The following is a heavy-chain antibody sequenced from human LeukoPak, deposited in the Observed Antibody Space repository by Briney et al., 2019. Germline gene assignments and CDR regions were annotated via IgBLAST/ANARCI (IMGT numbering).Heavy chain of an antibody. CDR3: ARGGSSSWLVLSDY. CDR1: GFTFSSYA. J-gene: IGHJ4*02. Sequence: PGGSLRLSCAASGFTFSSYAMSWVRQAPGKGLEWVSAISGSGGSTYYADSVKGRFTISRDNAKNSLYLQMNSLRAEDTAVYYCARGGSSSWLVLSDYWGQGTLVTVSS. D-gene: IGHD6-13*01. CDR2: ISGSGGST. V-gene: IGHV3-23*01.